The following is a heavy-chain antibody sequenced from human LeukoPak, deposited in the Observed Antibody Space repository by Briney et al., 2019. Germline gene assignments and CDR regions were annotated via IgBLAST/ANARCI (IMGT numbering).Heavy chain of an antibody. J-gene: IGHJ6*02. CDR2: IRYDGSNK. CDR3: AKDDSLLWFGELLHYYYYGMDV. CDR1: GFTFSSYG. D-gene: IGHD3-10*01. Sequence: GGSLRLSCAASGFTFSSYGMHWVRQAPGKGLEWVAFIRYDGSNKYYADSVKGRFTISRDNSKNTLYLQMNSLRAVDTAVYYCAKDDSLLWFGELLHYYYYGMDVWGQGTTVTVSS. V-gene: IGHV3-30*02.